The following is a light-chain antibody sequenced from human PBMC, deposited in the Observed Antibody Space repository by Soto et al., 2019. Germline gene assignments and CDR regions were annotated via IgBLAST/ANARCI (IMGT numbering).Light chain of an antibody. V-gene: IGLV2-8*01. CDR1: SSEVGGYNY. CDR3: SSYAGSNNLGV. J-gene: IGLJ1*01. Sequence: QSALTPPPSASGSPGQSVTISCTGTSSEVGGYNYVSWYQQHPGKAPKLMIYEVSKRPSGVPDRFSGSKSGNTASLTVSGLQAEDEADYYCSSYAGSNNLGVFGTGTKLTVL. CDR2: EVS.